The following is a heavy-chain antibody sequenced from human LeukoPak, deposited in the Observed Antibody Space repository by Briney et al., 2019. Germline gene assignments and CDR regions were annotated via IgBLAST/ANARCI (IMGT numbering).Heavy chain of an antibody. V-gene: IGHV3-7*01. J-gene: IGHJ4*02. Sequence: GGSLRLSCAASGFTFSSYWMSWVRQAPGKGLEWVANIKQDGSEKYYVDSVKGRFTISRDNAKNSLYLQTNSLRAEDTAVYYCAKGGSNNWSFDNWGQGTLVTVSS. D-gene: IGHD1-1*01. CDR2: IKQDGSEK. CDR3: AKGGSNNWSFDN. CDR1: GFTFSSYW.